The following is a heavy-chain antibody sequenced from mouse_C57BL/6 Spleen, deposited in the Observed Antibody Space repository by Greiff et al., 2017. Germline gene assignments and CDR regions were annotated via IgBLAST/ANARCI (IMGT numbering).Heavy chain of an antibody. CDR2: ISSCSSTI. Sequence: EVKLLESGGGLVKPGGSLKLSCAASGFTFSDYELHWVSQAPEKRLEWVAYISSCSSTIYYADTVKGRFTIARDHAKNTLFLQMTSLRTEDTAMYYCAREGQTGGDYWGQGTTLTFSS. J-gene: IGHJ2*01. CDR3: AREGQTGGDY. CDR1: GFTFSDYE. V-gene: IGHV5-17*01. D-gene: IGHD4-1*01.